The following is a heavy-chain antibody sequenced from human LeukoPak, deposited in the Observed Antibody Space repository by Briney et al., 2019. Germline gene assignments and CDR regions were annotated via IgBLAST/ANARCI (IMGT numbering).Heavy chain of an antibody. D-gene: IGHD5-18*01. CDR3: ASRYSYGAFDI. CDR2: IYHSGST. J-gene: IGHJ3*02. Sequence: PSQTPSLTCAVSGGSISSGGYSWSWIRQPPGKGLEWIGYIYHSGSTYYNPSLKSRVTISADRSKNQFSLKLSSVTAADTAVYYCASRYSYGAFDIWGQGTMVTVSS. CDR1: GGSISSGGYS. V-gene: IGHV4-30-2*01.